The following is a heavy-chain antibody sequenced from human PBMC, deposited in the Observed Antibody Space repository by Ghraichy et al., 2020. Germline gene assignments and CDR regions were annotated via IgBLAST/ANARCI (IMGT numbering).Heavy chain of an antibody. D-gene: IGHD5-24*01. CDR3: ARGINYFDP. Sequence: ASVKVSCKAYGYTFINYGITWVRQAPGQGLEWLGWITSKSGNTQYGWKFQGRVTMTTDTSTSTAYMELRSLRSDDTAVYYCARGINYFDPWGQGTLVTVSS. CDR1: GYTFINYG. CDR2: ITSKSGNT. J-gene: IGHJ5*02. V-gene: IGHV1-18*01.